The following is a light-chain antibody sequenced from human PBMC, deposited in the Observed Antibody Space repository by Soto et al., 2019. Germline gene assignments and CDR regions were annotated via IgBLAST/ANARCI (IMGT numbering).Light chain of an antibody. CDR2: EVT. J-gene: IGLJ1*01. CDR3: SSYTGGNPSYV. V-gene: IGLV2-8*01. CDR1: SSDVGGYDY. Sequence: QSVLTQPPSASGSPGQSVTISCTGTSSDVGGYDYVSWYQQHPGKAPKLMIYEVTIRPSGVSDRLSGSKSGNTASLTVSGLQAEDEADYYRSSYTGGNPSYVFGTGTKVTVL.